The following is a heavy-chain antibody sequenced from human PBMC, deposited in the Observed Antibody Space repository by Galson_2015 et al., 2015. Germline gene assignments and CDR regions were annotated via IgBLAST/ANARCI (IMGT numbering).Heavy chain of an antibody. CDR1: GYRFSTYW. CDR2: IYPGDSDT. J-gene: IGHJ4*02. D-gene: IGHD3-22*01. CDR3: ARLIWDSSGYLDY. Sequence: QSGAEVKKPGESLQISCTGYGYRFSTYWIGWVRQMPGKGLEGMGIIYPGDSDTRYSPSFQGQVTISADKSINTAYLQWSSLKASDTAMYYCARLIWDSSGYLDYWDQGTLVTVSS. V-gene: IGHV5-51*03.